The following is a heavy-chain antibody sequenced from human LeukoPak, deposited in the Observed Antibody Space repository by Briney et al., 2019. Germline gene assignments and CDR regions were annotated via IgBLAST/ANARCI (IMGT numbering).Heavy chain of an antibody. Sequence: GGSLRLSCAASGFTFSSYAMHWVRQAPGKGLEWVAVISYDGSNKYYADSVKGRFTVSRDNSKNTLYLQMNSLRAEDTAVYYCARDSPYGMDVWGKGTTVTVSS. V-gene: IGHV3-30*04. CDR3: ARDSPYGMDV. J-gene: IGHJ6*04. CDR1: GFTFSSYA. CDR2: ISYDGSNK.